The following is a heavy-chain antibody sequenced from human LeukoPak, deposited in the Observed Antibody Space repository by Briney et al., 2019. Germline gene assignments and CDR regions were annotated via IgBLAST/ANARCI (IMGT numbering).Heavy chain of an antibody. J-gene: IGHJ6*02. Sequence: GGSLRLSCAASGFTFSSYGMHWVRQAPGKGLEWVAVIWYDGSNKYCADSVKGRFTISRDNSKNTLYLQMNSLRAEDTAVYYCARGGYCSSTSCSNYDGMDVWGQGTTVTVSS. V-gene: IGHV3-33*01. D-gene: IGHD2-2*03. CDR2: IWYDGSNK. CDR1: GFTFSSYG. CDR3: ARGGYCSSTSCSNYDGMDV.